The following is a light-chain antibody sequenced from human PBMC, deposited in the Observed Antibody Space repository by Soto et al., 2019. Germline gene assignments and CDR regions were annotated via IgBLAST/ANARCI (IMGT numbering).Light chain of an antibody. CDR1: SSDVGGYNS. Sequence: QSVLTQPASVSGSPGQSITVSCTGTSSDVGGYNSVSWYQQHPGKPPKLIIYEVSNRPSGVSDRFSGSKSGNLASLTLSGLQAEDEADYYRTSYTSTRSYVFATGTQVTVL. CDR2: EVS. J-gene: IGLJ1*01. CDR3: TSYTSTRSYV. V-gene: IGLV2-14*03.